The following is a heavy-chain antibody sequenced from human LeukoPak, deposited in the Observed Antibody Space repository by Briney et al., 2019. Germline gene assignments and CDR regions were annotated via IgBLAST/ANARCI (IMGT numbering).Heavy chain of an antibody. CDR2: IKSKTDGGTT. Sequence: GRSLRLSCAASGYTFSSYGMHWVRQAPGKGLEWVGRIKSKTDGGTTDYAAPVKGRFTISRDDSKNTLYLQMNSLKTEDTAVYYCTTDGGYYDSSGNYFDYWGQGTLVTVSS. J-gene: IGHJ4*02. D-gene: IGHD3-22*01. V-gene: IGHV3-15*01. CDR3: TTDGGYYDSSGNYFDY. CDR1: GYTFSSYG.